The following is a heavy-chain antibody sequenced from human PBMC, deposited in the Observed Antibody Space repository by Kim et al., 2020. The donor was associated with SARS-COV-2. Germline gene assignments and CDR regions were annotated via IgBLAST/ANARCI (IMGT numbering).Heavy chain of an antibody. CDR2: ISDSGSTT. D-gene: IGHD6-19*01. CDR1: GFTFSSYE. V-gene: IGHV3-48*03. CDR3: ARESVTGTDAFDI. J-gene: IGHJ3*02. Sequence: GGSLRLSCAASGFTFSSYEINWVRQAPGKGLEWVSYISDSGSTTYYADSVKGRFTISRDNAKNSLFLQMNSPRAEDTAVYYCARESVTGTDAFDIWGQGTLVTVSS.